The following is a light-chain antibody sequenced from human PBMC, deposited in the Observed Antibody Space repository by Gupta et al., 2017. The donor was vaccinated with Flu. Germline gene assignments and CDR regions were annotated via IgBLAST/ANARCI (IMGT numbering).Light chain of an antibody. V-gene: IGKV1-5*03. Sequence: DIQMTQSPSTLSASVGDRVTITCRASQSISNWLAWYQQKPGKAPKLLIYKASTLERGVPSRFSGSGFGTEFTLTVSSLQPDDFATYYCQQCNSYPCTFGEGTKVEIK. CDR2: KAS. J-gene: IGKJ4*01. CDR1: QSISNW. CDR3: QQCNSYPCT.